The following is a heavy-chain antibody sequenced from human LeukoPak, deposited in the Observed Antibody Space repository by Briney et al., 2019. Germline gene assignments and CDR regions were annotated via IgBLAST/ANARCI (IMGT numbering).Heavy chain of an antibody. V-gene: IGHV3-74*01. CDR1: AFPFSSYW. J-gene: IGHJ6*02. CDR2: INTDGSDT. D-gene: IGHD3-10*01. CDR3: ARVSSVTAMDV. Sequence: PGGSLRLSCAASAFPFSSYWMHWVRQAPGKGLVLVSRINTDGSDTNYADSVKGRFTISRDNAKNTLYLQMNSLRAEDTAVYYCARVSSVTAMDVWGQGTTVTVSS.